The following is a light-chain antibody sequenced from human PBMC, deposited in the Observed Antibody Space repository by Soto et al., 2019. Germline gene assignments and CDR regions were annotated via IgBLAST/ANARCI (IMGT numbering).Light chain of an antibody. V-gene: IGKV3-11*01. CDR2: DAS. Sequence: EVVLTQSPATLSLSPGERATLSCRASQSISDYLGWYQQKPGQAPRLLIYDASNRATGIPARFSGSGSGTDFTLTISNVETEDFAVYYCQQRTNWPTLTFGGGTKVDIK. J-gene: IGKJ4*01. CDR3: QQRTNWPTLT. CDR1: QSISDY.